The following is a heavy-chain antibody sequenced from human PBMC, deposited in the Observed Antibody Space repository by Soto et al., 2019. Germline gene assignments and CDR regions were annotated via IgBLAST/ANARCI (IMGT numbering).Heavy chain of an antibody. D-gene: IGHD3-10*01. CDR3: ARQYGSGSFDY. J-gene: IGHJ4*02. Sequence: GESLKISCQGSGYNFALYWIGWGRQMPGKGLEWMGIIYPDDTDIRYSPSFRGQVTISADKSITTAYLQWGSLKASDTAIYYCARQYGSGSFDYWGQGTLVTVSS. CDR2: IYPDDTDI. CDR1: GYNFALYW. V-gene: IGHV5-51*01.